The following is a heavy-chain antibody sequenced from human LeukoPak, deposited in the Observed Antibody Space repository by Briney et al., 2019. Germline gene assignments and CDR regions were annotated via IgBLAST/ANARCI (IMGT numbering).Heavy chain of an antibody. J-gene: IGHJ4*02. V-gene: IGHV4-38-2*01. CDR1: GYSISNGYY. CDR2: FHHSGST. D-gene: IGHD3-9*01. Sequence: SETLSLTCAVSGYSISNGYYWGWIRPPPGKGLKWIGSFHHSGSTYYNPSLKRRVTISVDTSKNQFSLKLSSVTAADTAVYYCARHPGYDILTGYYPWYFDYWGQGTLVTVSS. CDR3: ARHPGYDILTGYYPWYFDY.